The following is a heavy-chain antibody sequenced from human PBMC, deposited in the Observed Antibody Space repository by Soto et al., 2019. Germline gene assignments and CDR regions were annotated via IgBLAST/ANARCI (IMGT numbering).Heavy chain of an antibody. CDR3: ARANPTKYYDYVWGDYRRGGMDV. J-gene: IGHJ6*02. V-gene: IGHV1-69*06. CDR2: ILPLSGTT. Sequence: QLQLVQSGAEVKKPGSSVKVSCEASGGTFSAYAISWVRQAPGQGLEWMGGILPLSGTTNYTQRFQGRVTISADKSTSTAYMELSSLRSEDTAVYYCARANPTKYYDYVWGDYRRGGMDVWGQGTTVTVSS. D-gene: IGHD3-16*02. CDR1: GGTFSAYA.